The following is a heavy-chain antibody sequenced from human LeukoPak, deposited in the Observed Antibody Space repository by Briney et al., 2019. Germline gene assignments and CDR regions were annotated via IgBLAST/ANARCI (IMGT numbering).Heavy chain of an antibody. CDR2: ISGSGGST. Sequence: GGSLRLSCAASGFTFSSYAMGWVRQAPGKGLEWVSAISGSGGSTYYADSVKGRFTISRDNSKNTLYLQMNSLRAEDTAVYYCAKTTTVTPRGSFDYWGQGTLVTVSS. CDR3: AKTTTVTPRGSFDY. V-gene: IGHV3-23*01. J-gene: IGHJ4*02. D-gene: IGHD4-17*01. CDR1: GFTFSSYA.